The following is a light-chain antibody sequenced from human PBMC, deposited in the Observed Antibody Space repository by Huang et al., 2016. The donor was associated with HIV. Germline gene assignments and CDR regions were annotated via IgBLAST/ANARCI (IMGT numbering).Light chain of an antibody. CDR3: QQRSNWPGIT. CDR2: DAS. J-gene: IGKJ3*01. CDR1: QSVSSY. Sequence: EIVLTQSPATLSLSPGERATLSCRASQSVSSYLAWYQQKPGQAPRLLIYDASNRASGIPARFSGSGSGKDFTRTISSLEPEDFAVYFCQQRSNWPGITFGPGTKVDIK. V-gene: IGKV3-11*01.